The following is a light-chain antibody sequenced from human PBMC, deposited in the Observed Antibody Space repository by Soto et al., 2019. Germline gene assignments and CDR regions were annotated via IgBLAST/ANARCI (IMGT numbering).Light chain of an antibody. J-gene: IGLJ3*02. CDR1: RSNIGSSI. CDR3: VAWDDDLSARV. CDR2: MNN. Sequence: QSALTQPPSLSGTPGQTVTISCSGSRSNIGSSIVHWYQQLPGTAPKHLIYMNNQRPSGVPDRFSGSKSGTSASLVISGLRSEDEADYYCVAWDDDLSARVFGGGTKVTVL. V-gene: IGLV1-47*01.